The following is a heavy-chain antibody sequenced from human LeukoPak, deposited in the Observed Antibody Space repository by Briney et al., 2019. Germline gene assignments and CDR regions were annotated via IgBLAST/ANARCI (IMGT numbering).Heavy chain of an antibody. CDR2: IYYSGST. CDR1: GGSISSGGYS. D-gene: IGHD2-15*01. V-gene: IGHV4-31*03. Sequence: SQTLSLTCTVSGGSISSGGYSWSWIRQHPGKGLEWIGYIYYSGSTYYNPSLQSRVTISVDTSKNQFSLKLSSVTAADTAVYYCAAGVVVAATLLYWGQGTLVTVSS. J-gene: IGHJ4*02. CDR3: AAGVVVAATLLY.